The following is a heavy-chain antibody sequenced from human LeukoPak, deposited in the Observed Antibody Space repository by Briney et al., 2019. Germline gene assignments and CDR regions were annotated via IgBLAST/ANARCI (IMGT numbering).Heavy chain of an antibody. CDR1: GYTFTSYY. V-gene: IGHV1-46*03. D-gene: IGHD4/OR15-4a*01. Sequence: GASVKVSCKASGYTFTSYYLHWVRQAPGQGLEWMGIINPGGGSTSYAQKFQGRVTMTRDTSTSTVYMELSSLRSEDTAVYYCHTAMVDFDYWGQGTLVTVSS. CDR2: INPGGGST. CDR3: HTAMVDFDY. J-gene: IGHJ4*02.